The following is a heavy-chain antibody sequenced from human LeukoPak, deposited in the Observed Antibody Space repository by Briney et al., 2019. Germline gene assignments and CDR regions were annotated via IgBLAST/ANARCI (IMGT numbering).Heavy chain of an antibody. Sequence: PSETLPLTCAVYGGSFSGYYWSWICQPPGKGLEWIGEINHSGSTNYNPSLKSRVTISVDTSKNQFSLKLSSVTAADTAVYYCARSRTGGRLQYYYFDYWGQGTLVTVSS. CDR1: GGSFSGYY. CDR2: INHSGST. V-gene: IGHV4-34*01. J-gene: IGHJ4*02. CDR3: ARSRTGGRLQYYYFDY. D-gene: IGHD4-11*01.